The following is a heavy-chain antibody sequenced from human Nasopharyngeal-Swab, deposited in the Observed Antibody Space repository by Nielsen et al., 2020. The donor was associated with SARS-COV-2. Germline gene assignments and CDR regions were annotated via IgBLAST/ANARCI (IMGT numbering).Heavy chain of an antibody. Sequence: ASVKVSCKASGYTFTSYAMHWVRQAPGQRLEWMGWINAGNGNTKYSQKFQGRVTITRDTSASTAYTELSSLRSEDTAVYYCARPLVPAALHYYYYGMDVWGQGTTVTVSS. J-gene: IGHJ6*02. CDR2: INAGNGNT. CDR1: GYTFTSYA. V-gene: IGHV1-3*01. D-gene: IGHD2-2*01. CDR3: ARPLVPAALHYYYYGMDV.